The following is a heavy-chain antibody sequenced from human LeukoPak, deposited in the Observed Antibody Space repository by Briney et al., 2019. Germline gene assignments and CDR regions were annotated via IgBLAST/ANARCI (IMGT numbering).Heavy chain of an antibody. J-gene: IGHJ6*03. D-gene: IGHD6-19*01. V-gene: IGHV1-18*01. CDR3: ARDIRYSSGWSASGMDV. CDR1: GYTFTSYG. Sequence: ASVKVCCKASGYTFTSYGISWVRQAPGQGLEWMGWISTYNGNTNYAQKLQGRASMTTDTSTSTAYMDLRSLRSDDTAVYYCARDIRYSSGWSASGMDVWGKGTTVTISS. CDR2: ISTYNGNT.